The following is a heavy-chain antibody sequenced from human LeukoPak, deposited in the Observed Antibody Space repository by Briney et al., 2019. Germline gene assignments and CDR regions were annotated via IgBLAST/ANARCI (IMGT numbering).Heavy chain of an antibody. D-gene: IGHD6-6*01. J-gene: IGHJ6*03. V-gene: IGHV4-4*09. CDR3: ASDGSSSFSWESYYYYYMDV. Sequence: SETLSLTCTVSGGSISSYYWSWIRQPPGKGLEWIGYIYTSGSTNYNPSLKSRVTISVDTSKNQFSLKLSSVTAADTAVYYCASDGSSSFSWESYYYYYMDVWGKGTTVTVSS. CDR1: GGSISSYY. CDR2: IYTSGST.